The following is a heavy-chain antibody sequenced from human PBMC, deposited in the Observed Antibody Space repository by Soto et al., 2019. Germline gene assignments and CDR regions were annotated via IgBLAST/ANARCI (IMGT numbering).Heavy chain of an antibody. CDR3: TTRGGH. J-gene: IGHJ4*02. CDR1: GFSFNDVW. V-gene: IGHV3-15*05. D-gene: IGHD6-25*01. CDR2: IKSQADGGTT. Sequence: QLVESGGGLVKPGGSLRLSCTASGFSFNDVWMSWVRQAPGRGLEWIGRIKSQADGGTTDYAAPVNGRFSVSRDDSQNRLYLEMSALRIEDSGIYFCTTRGGHWGQGTRVTVSS.